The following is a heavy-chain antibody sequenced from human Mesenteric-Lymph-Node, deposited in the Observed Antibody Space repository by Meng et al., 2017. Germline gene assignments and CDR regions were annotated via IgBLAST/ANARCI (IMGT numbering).Heavy chain of an antibody. D-gene: IGHD4-17*01. V-gene: IGHV4-30-4*01. Sequence: QVPLQASGPGLVKPSHTLSLTCTVSGGSISSGDYYWSWIRQPPGKGLELIGYIYYSGSTYYNPSLKSRVTISVDTSKNQFSLKLSSVTAADTAVYYCARGPTTYFDYWGQGTLVTVPS. CDR1: GGSISSGDYY. J-gene: IGHJ4*02. CDR3: ARGPTTYFDY. CDR2: IYYSGST.